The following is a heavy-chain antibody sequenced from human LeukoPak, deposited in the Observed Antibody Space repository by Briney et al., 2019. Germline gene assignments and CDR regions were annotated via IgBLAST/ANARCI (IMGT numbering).Heavy chain of an antibody. J-gene: IGHJ4*02. V-gene: IGHV3-21*01. D-gene: IGHD2-2*01. CDR3: ARMRGRYCSSNGCYVEY. Sequence: GGSLRLSCAASGFSFRSYSTNWVRQAPGKGLEWVSFISSSSTYIYYADSMKGRFTISRDNAKNSLFLQMNSLRGEDTAVYYCARMRGRYCSSNGCYVEYWGQGALVTVSS. CDR2: ISSSSTYI. CDR1: GFSFRSYS.